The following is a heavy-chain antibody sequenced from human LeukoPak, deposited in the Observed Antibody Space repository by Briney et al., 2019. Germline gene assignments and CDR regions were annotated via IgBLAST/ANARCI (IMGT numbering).Heavy chain of an antibody. J-gene: IGHJ4*02. CDR3: ARDQNLVSWGLDYFDY. CDR1: GFTFSSHA. Sequence: GGSLRLPCAASGFTFSSHAMSWLRQAPGKGLEGVSAIIGSGGGTYYADPVKGRFTISRDNSKNTLYLKMNSLRAEDTAVYYCARDQNLVSWGLDYFDYWGQGILVTVSS. V-gene: IGHV3-23*01. CDR2: IIGSGGGT. D-gene: IGHD3-16*01.